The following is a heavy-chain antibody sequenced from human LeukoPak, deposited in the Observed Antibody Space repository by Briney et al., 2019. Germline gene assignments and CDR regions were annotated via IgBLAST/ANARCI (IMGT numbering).Heavy chain of an antibody. CDR1: GGSISSSSYY. CDR3: ARPKLKYSSSSDWWY. D-gene: IGHD6-6*01. CDR2: IYYSGST. Sequence: PSETLSLTCTVSGGSISSSSYYWGWIRQPPGKGLEWIGSIYYSGSTYYNPSLKSRVTISVDTSKNQFSLKLSSVTAADTAVYYCARPKLKYSSSSDWWYWGQGTLVTVSS. V-gene: IGHV4-39*01. J-gene: IGHJ4*02.